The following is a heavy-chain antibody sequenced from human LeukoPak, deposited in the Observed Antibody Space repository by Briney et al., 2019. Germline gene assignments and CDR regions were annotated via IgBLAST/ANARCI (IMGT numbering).Heavy chain of an antibody. D-gene: IGHD3-10*01. J-gene: IGHJ4*02. CDR2: LYSAGTT. CDR1: GFTVSTDY. CDR3: ARTPSGSGNFFDY. V-gene: IGHV3-66*01. Sequence: GGSLRLSCAVSGFTVSTDYMSWVRQAPGKGLGWVSILYSAGTTYYADSVKGRFTISRDNSRNILYLQMSSLRAEDTAIYYCARTPSGSGNFFDYWGQGAPVTVSS.